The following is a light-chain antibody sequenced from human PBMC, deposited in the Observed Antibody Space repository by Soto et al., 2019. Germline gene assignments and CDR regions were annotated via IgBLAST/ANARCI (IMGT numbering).Light chain of an antibody. CDR2: EVS. J-gene: IGLJ1*01. CDR1: SSDVGGYNY. CDR3: TSHAGSNNYV. Sequence: QSVLTQPRSVSGSPGQSVTISCTGTSSDVGGYNYVSWYLQHPGKAPKLIISEVSKRPSGVPDRFSGSKSGNTASLTVSGLQAEDEADYYCTSHAGSNNYVFGTGTKVTVL. V-gene: IGLV2-11*01.